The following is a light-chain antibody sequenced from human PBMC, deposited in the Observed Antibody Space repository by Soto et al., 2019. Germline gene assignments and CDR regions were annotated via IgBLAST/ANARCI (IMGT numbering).Light chain of an antibody. CDR2: EVS. J-gene: IGLJ1*01. Sequence: QSALTQPASVSGSLGQSITISCTGTTSDVGGYNFVSWYQHHPGKAPKIILFEVSDRPSGVSNRYSGSKSSSKASLTISGLQSEDEADYYSSSYTSLTTLVFGTGTKVTVL. CDR3: SSYTSLTTLV. CDR1: TSDVGGYNF. V-gene: IGLV2-14*01.